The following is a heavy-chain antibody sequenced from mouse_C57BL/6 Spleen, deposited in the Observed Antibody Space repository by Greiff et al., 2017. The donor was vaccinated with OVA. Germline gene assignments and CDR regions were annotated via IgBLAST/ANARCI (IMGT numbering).Heavy chain of an antibody. Sequence: ESGPGLVKPSQSLSLTCSVTGYSITSGYYWNWIRQFPGNKLEWMGYISYDGSNNYNPSLKNRISITRDTSKNQFFLKLNSVTTEDTATYYCARDRDYDDRGFFAYWGQGTLVTVSA. CDR2: ISYDGSN. CDR3: ARDRDYDDRGFFAY. CDR1: GYSITSGYY. D-gene: IGHD2-4*01. J-gene: IGHJ3*01. V-gene: IGHV3-6*01.